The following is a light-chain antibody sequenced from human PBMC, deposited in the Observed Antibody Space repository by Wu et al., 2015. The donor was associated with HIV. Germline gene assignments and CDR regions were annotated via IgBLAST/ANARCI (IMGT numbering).Light chain of an antibody. CDR2: GGS. J-gene: IGKJ2*03. CDR3: QLFDRSAPRYS. V-gene: IGKV3-20*01. Sequence: EVVLTQSPGTLSLSPGEGATLSCRASQSVTSSYVTWYQQKPGQAPRVVVYGGSTRATGVPDRFSGSASGTDFTLNINRLEPEDFAVYYCQLFDRSAPRYSFGQGTKLEIK. CDR1: QSVTSSY.